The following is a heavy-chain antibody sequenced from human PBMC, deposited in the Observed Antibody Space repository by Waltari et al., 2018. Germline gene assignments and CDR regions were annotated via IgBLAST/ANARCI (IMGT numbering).Heavy chain of an antibody. CDR2: ISGSCGST. J-gene: IGHJ4*02. CDR3: AKDQKQPAGNFDY. CDR1: GFTFSSYA. Sequence: EVQLLESGGGLVQPGGSLRLSCAASGFTFSSYAMSWVRQAPGKGLEWVSAISGSCGSTYYADSVKGRFTISRDNSKNTLYLQMNSLSAEDTAVYYCAKDQKQPAGNFDYWGQGTLVTVSS. D-gene: IGHD3-10*01. V-gene: IGHV3-23*01.